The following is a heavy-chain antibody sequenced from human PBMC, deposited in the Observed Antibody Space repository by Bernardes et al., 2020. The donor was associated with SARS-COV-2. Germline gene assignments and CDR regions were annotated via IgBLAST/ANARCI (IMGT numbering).Heavy chain of an antibody. CDR2: IKQDGSEK. Sequence: VGSLRLSCAASGFSFSSYWMNWVRQAPGKGLEWVANIKQDGSEKYYVDSVKGRFTISRDNAKNSVHLEMNSLTAEDTAVYFCARSHFENSGYFGYWGQGTVVTVSS. CDR3: ARSHFENSGYFGY. CDR1: GFSFSSYW. J-gene: IGHJ4*02. V-gene: IGHV3-7*01. D-gene: IGHD3-22*01.